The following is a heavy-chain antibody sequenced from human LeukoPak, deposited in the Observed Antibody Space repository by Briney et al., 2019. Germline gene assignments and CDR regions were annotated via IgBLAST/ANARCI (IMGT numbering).Heavy chain of an antibody. D-gene: IGHD3-10*01. CDR3: AREKRITMVRGANYGMDV. Sequence: GGSLRLSCAASGFTFSSYAMSWVRQAPGKGLEWVSAISGNGAGTYYADSVKGRFTISRDNSKNTLYLQMNSLRAEDTAVYYCAREKRITMVRGANYGMDVWGQGTTVTVSS. J-gene: IGHJ6*02. CDR1: GFTFSSYA. CDR2: ISGNGAGT. V-gene: IGHV3-23*01.